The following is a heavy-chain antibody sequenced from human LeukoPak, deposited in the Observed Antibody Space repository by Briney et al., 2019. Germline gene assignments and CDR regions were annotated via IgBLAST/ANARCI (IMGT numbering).Heavy chain of an antibody. V-gene: IGHV4-59*01. D-gene: IGHD3-16*02. CDR1: GGSISSYY. J-gene: IGHJ3*02. CDR3: ARGSGLMITFGGVIAKGAFDI. CDR2: IYYSGST. Sequence: SETLSLTCTVSGGSISSYYWSWIRQPPGKGLEWIGYIYYSGSTNYNPSLKSRVTISVDTSKNQFSLKLSSVTAADTAVYYCARGSGLMITFGGVIAKGAFDIWGQGTMVTVSS.